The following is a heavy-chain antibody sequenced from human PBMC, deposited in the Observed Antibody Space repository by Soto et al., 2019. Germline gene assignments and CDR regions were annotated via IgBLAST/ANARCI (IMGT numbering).Heavy chain of an antibody. V-gene: IGHV1-46*01. Sequence: QVQLVQSGAEVKNPGASVKLYCRTSGSTFTHYDIHWLRQAPGQGIEWLAIINPASGSTKYSQDFQGRVTLTMATSMNTVYMELSGLRAEDTASFYSARDLAAGDHWGQGTLVTVSS. D-gene: IGHD6-13*01. CDR2: INPASGST. CDR1: GSTFTHYD. CDR3: ARDLAAGDH. J-gene: IGHJ4*02.